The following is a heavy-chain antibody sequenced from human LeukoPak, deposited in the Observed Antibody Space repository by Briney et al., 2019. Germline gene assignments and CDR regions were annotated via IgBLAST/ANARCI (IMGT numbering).Heavy chain of an antibody. CDR3: AKDTLPGRVPAAIHYYYYGMDV. CDR1: GFTFSSYA. CDR2: ISGSGGST. Sequence: GGSLRLSCAASGFTFSSYAMSWVRQAPGKGLEWVSAISGSGGSTYYADSVKGRFTISRDNSKNTLYLQMNSLRAEDTAVYYCAKDTLPGRVPAAIHYYYYGMDVWGQGTTVTVSS. J-gene: IGHJ6*02. D-gene: IGHD2-2*01. V-gene: IGHV3-23*01.